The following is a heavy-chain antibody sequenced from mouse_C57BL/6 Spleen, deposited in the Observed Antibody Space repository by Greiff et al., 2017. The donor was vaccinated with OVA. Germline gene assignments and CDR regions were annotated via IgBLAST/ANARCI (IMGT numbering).Heavy chain of an antibody. Sequence: QVQLKQPGAELVRPGSSVKLSCKASGYTFTSYWMHWVKQRPIQGLEWIGNIDPSDSETHYNQKFKDKATLTVDKSSSTAYMQLSSLTSEDSAVYYCARVYYGSSLDYFDYWGQGTTLTVSS. CDR3: ARVYYGSSLDYFDY. J-gene: IGHJ2*01. CDR1: GYTFTSYW. V-gene: IGHV1-52*01. CDR2: IDPSDSET. D-gene: IGHD1-1*01.